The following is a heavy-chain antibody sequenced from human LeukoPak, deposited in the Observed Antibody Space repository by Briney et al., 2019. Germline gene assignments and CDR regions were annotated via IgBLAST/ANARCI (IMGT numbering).Heavy chain of an antibody. J-gene: IGHJ5*02. CDR1: GFTVSSPH. V-gene: IGHV3-66*01. D-gene: IGHD3-10*01. CDR3: ARDRAGRRSSWVEFDL. Sequence: GGSLRLSCKVSGFTVSSPHMDWVRQAPGKGPEWVGVIYDSGGTVYGDSVKGRFTISRDISKNMMFLQMNTLRPEDSAVYYCARDRAGRRSSWVEFDLWGHGTLVTVSS. CDR2: IYDSGGT.